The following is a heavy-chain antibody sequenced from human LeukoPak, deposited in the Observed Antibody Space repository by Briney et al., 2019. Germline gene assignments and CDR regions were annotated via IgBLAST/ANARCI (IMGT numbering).Heavy chain of an antibody. V-gene: IGHV1-69*04. D-gene: IGHD2-21*02. CDR1: GYTFTSYG. J-gene: IGHJ4*02. Sequence: VASVKVSCKASGYTFTSYGISWVRQAPGQGLEWMGRIIPILGIANYAQKFQGRVTITADKSTSTAYMELSSLRSEDTAVYYCARPYCGGDCYSSFDYWGQGTLVTVSS. CDR3: ARPYCGGDCYSSFDY. CDR2: IIPILGIA.